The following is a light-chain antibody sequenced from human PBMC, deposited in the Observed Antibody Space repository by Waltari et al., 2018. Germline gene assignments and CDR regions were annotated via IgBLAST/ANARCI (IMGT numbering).Light chain of an antibody. CDR1: QSVTGN. CDR2: GAS. Sequence: ELVLTQSPATLSVSPGERATLSCRASQSVTGNLAWYQQKPGQAPRLLIYGASTRATGIPARFSGSGSGTEFTLTISSLQSEDFAVYYCQQYNNWPPYSFGQGTKLEIK. J-gene: IGKJ2*03. CDR3: QQYNNWPPYS. V-gene: IGKV3-15*01.